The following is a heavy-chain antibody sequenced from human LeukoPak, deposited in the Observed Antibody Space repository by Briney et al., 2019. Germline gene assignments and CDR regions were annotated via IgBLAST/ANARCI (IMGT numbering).Heavy chain of an antibody. CDR2: IKSKKDGGTT. V-gene: IGHV3-15*01. D-gene: IGHD2-2*01. CDR3: TTDIVVVPAGMRGY. CDR1: GFTFSNAW. J-gene: IGHJ4*02. Sequence: PGGSLRLSCAASGFTFSNAWMSWVRQAPGKGLEWVGRIKSKKDGGTTDYAAPVKGRFTISRDDSKNTLYLQMNSLKTEDTAVYYCTTDIVVVPAGMRGYWGQGTLVTVSS.